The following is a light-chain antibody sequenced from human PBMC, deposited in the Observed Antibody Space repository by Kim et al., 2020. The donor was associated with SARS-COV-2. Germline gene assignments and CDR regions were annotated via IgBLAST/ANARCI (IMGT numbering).Light chain of an antibody. V-gene: IGKV3-20*01. Sequence: PADRATPSSRASQRVISNSFACYHHKTGQPPRLLIYGTSNRASGVSDRFSGSGSGTDFTLTITRLQPEDVAVYYCQHYGSTPLITFGQGTRLEIK. J-gene: IGKJ5*01. CDR1: QRVISNS. CDR3: QHYGSTPLIT. CDR2: GTS.